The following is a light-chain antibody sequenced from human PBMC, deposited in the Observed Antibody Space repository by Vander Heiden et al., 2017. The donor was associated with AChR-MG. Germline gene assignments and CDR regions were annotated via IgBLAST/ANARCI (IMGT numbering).Light chain of an antibody. Sequence: QSALTHPRSVSGSPGQSVTISCPGTSSDVGGYNYVSWYQQHPGKAPRLMIYDVSKRPSGVPDRFSGSKSGNTASLTISGLQAEDEADYYCCSYAGSYPVVFGGGTKLTVL. CDR2: DVS. V-gene: IGLV2-11*01. CDR3: CSYAGSYPVV. CDR1: SSDVGGYNY. J-gene: IGLJ2*01.